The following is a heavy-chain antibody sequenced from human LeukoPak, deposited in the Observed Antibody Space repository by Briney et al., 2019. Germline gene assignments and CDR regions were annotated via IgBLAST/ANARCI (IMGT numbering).Heavy chain of an antibody. CDR2: ISYDGSNK. D-gene: IGHD5-24*01. Sequence: GGSLRLSCAASGFTFSSYAMHWVRQAPGKGLEWVAVISYDGSNKYYADSVKGRFTISRDNSKNTLYLQMNSLRAEDTAVYYCARAQGDGYNWRDYYYYMDVWGKGTTVTVSS. J-gene: IGHJ6*03. CDR3: ARAQGDGYNWRDYYYYMDV. V-gene: IGHV3-30*04. CDR1: GFTFSSYA.